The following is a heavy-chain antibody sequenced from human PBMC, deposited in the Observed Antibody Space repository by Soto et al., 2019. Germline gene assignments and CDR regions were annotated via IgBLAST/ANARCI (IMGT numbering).Heavy chain of an antibody. CDR3: ARGYYALYYYYMDV. J-gene: IGHJ6*03. CDR2: MNPNSGNT. Sequence: ASVKVSCKASGYTFTSYDINWVRQATGQGLEWMGWMNPNSGNTGYAQKFQGRVTMTRNTSISTAYMELSSLRSEDTAVYYCARGYYALYYYYMDVWGKGTTVTVSS. D-gene: IGHD3-10*01. CDR1: GYTFTSYD. V-gene: IGHV1-8*01.